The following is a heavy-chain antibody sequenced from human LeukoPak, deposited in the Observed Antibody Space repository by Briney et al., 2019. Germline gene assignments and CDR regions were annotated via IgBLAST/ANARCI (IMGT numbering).Heavy chain of an antibody. V-gene: IGHV1-8*01. Sequence: EGSVKVSCTASGYTFTSYDMNWVRQATGQGLEWMGWMNPNSANTGYAQKFQGRFTMTRNTSISTTYMELSSLRSEGTAVYYCARRRYGAIVATDYWGQGTLVTVSS. CDR2: MNPNSANT. CDR1: GYTFTSYD. CDR3: ARRRYGAIVATDY. D-gene: IGHD5-12*01. J-gene: IGHJ4*02.